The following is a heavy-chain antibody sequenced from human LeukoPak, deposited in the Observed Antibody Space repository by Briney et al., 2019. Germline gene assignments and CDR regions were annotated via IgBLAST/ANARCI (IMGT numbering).Heavy chain of an antibody. CDR1: GGSISGSDYY. CDR2: FYHSGSS. CDR3: ARVSGYLYCYYMDV. J-gene: IGHJ6*03. D-gene: IGHD5-18*01. V-gene: IGHV4-39*07. Sequence: SETLSLTCSVSGGSISGSDYYWGWVRQPPGKGLEWIGSFYHSGSSYYNSSLKSRLTMSVDTSKNQFSLKLSSVTAADTAVYYCARVSGYLYCYYMDVWGKGTTVTVSS.